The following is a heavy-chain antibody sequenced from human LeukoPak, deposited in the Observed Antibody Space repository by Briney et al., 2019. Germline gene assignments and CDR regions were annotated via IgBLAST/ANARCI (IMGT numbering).Heavy chain of an antibody. Sequence: GGSLRLSCAASGFTFSNAWMSWVRQAPGKGLEWVGRIKSKTDGGTTDYAAPVKGRFTISRDDSKNTLYLQMNSLRTEDTAVYYCTTDPITFGGVIVIPSHDAFDIWGQGTMVTVSS. CDR1: GFTFSNAW. V-gene: IGHV3-15*01. D-gene: IGHD3-16*02. CDR3: TTDPITFGGVIVIPSHDAFDI. CDR2: IKSKTDGGTT. J-gene: IGHJ3*02.